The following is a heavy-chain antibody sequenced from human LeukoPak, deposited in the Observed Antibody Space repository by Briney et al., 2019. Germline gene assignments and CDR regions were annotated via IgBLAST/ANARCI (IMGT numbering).Heavy chain of an antibody. D-gene: IGHD3-10*01. J-gene: IGHJ4*02. CDR3: ARDQYYYGSGMNC. V-gene: IGHV3-11*01. CDR2: ISSSGSAI. Sequence: GGSLRLSCAASGFTFSDYYMSWIRQAPGKGLEWVSYISSSGSAIHYADSVKGRFTISRDNAKNSLYLQMNGLRAEDTAVYYCARDQYYYGSGMNCWGQGTQVTVSS. CDR1: GFTFSDYY.